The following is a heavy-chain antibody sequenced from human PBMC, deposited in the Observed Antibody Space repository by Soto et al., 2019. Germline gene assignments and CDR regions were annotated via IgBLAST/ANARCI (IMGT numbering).Heavy chain of an antibody. D-gene: IGHD3-10*01. Sequence: GASVKFSCKASGYMFTGYDMHWVRQAPGQGLEWMGWINPNSGVTNYGQKFQGRVTMTRDLTISTAYMELSGLRSDDTAVYYCAREVTMVRGARVYGMDVWGQGTTVTV. CDR1: GYMFTGYD. CDR2: INPNSGVT. V-gene: IGHV1-2*02. CDR3: AREVTMVRGARVYGMDV. J-gene: IGHJ6*02.